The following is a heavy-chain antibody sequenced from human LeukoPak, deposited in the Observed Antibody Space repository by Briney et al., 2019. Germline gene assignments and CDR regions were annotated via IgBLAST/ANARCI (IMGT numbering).Heavy chain of an antibody. CDR3: AKVYSSGWYQVNNWFDP. CDR1: GFTFSSYA. V-gene: IGHV3-30-3*01. CDR2: ISYDGSNK. J-gene: IGHJ5*02. Sequence: GGSLRLSCAASGFTFSSYAMHWVRQAPGKGLEWVAVISYDGSNKYYADSVKGRFTISRDNSKNTLYLQMNSLRAEDTAVYYCAKVYSSGWYQVNNWFDPWGQGTLVTVSS. D-gene: IGHD6-19*01.